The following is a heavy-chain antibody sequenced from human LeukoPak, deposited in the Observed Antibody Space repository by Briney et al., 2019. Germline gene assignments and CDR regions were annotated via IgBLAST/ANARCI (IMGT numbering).Heavy chain of an antibody. J-gene: IGHJ4*02. D-gene: IGHD2-8*01. CDR3: ARDWGHCTNGVCYRFDY. CDR2: IWYDGITK. V-gene: IGHV3-33*01. CDR1: GFAFSSYG. Sequence: GRSLRLSCAASGFAFSSYGIHWVRQAPGKGLEWVAVIWYDGITKYYADSVKGRFTISRDDSKNTLYLQMNSLRAEDTAVYYCARDWGHCTNGVCYRFDYWGQGTLVTVSS.